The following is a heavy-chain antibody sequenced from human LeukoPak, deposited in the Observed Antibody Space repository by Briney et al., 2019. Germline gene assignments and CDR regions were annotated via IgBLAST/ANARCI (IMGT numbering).Heavy chain of an antibody. Sequence: ASVKASCKASGYTFTGYYMHWVRQAPGQGLEWMGWINPNSGGTNYAQKFQGRVTMTRDTSISTAYMELSRLRSDDTAVYYCASLFYYYDSSGYRAWGQGTLVTVSS. CDR1: GYTFTGYY. V-gene: IGHV1-2*02. D-gene: IGHD3-22*01. CDR3: ASLFYYYDSSGYRA. J-gene: IGHJ4*02. CDR2: INPNSGGT.